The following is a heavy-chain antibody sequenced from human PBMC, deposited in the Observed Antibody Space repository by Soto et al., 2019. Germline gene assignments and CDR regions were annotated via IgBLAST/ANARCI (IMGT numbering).Heavy chain of an antibody. D-gene: IGHD6-19*01. CDR1: DYTFTSYG. V-gene: IGHV1-18*01. J-gene: IGHJ4*02. Sequence: QVQLVQSGAEVKKPGASVKVSCKASDYTFTSYGISWLRQAPGQGLEWMGWISAHNGNTKYAQKLQGRVTMTTDTSTSTACMELRSLRSDDTAVYYCARDLAVGLVDYWGQGTLVTVSS. CDR2: ISAHNGNT. CDR3: ARDLAVGLVDY.